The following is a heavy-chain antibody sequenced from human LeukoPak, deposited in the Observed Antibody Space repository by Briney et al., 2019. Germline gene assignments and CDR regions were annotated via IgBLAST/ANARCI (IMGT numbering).Heavy chain of an antibody. CDR3: ARVLLVGWGSYSLLFDP. CDR1: GGSFSGYY. CDR2: INHSGST. Sequence: PSETLSLTCAVYGGSFSGYYWCWIRLPPGTGLGRIWEINHSGSTNYNPSLKSRVTISVDTSKNQFSLKLSSVTAADTAVYYCARVLLVGWGSYSLLFDPWGQGTLVTVSS. D-gene: IGHD3-10*01. J-gene: IGHJ5*02. V-gene: IGHV4-34*01.